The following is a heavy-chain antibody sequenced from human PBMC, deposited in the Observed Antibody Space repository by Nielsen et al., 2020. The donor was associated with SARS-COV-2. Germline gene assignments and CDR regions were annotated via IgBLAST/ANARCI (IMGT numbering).Heavy chain of an antibody. Sequence: SLKISCAASGFTFDDYAMHWVRQAPGKGLEWVSGISWNSGSIGYADSVKGRFTISRDNAKNSLYLQMNSLRAEDTALYYCAKSDYGMDVWGQGTTVIVSS. CDR3: AKSDYGMDV. CDR1: GFTFDDYA. V-gene: IGHV3-9*01. CDR2: ISWNSGSI. J-gene: IGHJ6*02.